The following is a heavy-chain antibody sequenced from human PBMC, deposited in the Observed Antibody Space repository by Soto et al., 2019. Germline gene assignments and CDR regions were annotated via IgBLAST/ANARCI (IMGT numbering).Heavy chain of an antibody. V-gene: IGHV5-10-1*01. J-gene: IGHJ6*01. Sequence: GDSLQISCKASDEIFDKYSVTWVRQMPGRGLEWVGRIDPSDSYTTYNPSLKGHVILSVDKSVNTAYVQWSSLRASDTATYSCGRDFGSGHADVWGQGTRVTVSS. CDR1: DEIFDKYS. CDR3: GRDFGSGHADV. CDR2: IDPSDSYT. D-gene: IGHD1-26*01.